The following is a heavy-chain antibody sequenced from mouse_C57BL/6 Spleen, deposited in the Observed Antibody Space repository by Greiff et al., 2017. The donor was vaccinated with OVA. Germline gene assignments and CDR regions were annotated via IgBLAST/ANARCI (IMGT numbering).Heavy chain of an antibody. V-gene: IGHV1-47*01. Sequence: QVQLQQSGAELVKPGASVKMSCKASGYTFTTYPIEWMKQNHGKSLEWIGNFHPYNDDTKYNEKFKGKATLTVEKSYSAVYLELSRLTSDESAVYYCARGGDYDGGDFDYWGQGTTLTVSS. CDR2: FHPYNDDT. CDR1: GYTFTTYP. CDR3: ARGGDYDGGDFDY. J-gene: IGHJ2*01. D-gene: IGHD2-4*01.